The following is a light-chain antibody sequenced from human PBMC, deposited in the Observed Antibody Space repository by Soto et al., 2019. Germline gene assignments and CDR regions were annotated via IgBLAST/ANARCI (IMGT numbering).Light chain of an antibody. J-gene: IGLJ1*01. Sequence: QSVLTQPPSASGTPGQSGTISCSGSNSNIGSNYVYWYQQLPGTAPKLLIYSSNQRPSGVPDRFSGSKSGTSASLAISGLRSEDDADYYCASWSDSLSGYVFGTGTKVTVL. CDR2: SSN. V-gene: IGLV1-47*02. CDR1: NSNIGSNY. CDR3: ASWSDSLSGYV.